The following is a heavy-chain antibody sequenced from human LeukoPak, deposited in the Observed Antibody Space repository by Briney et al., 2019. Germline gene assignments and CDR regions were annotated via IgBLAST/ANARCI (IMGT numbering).Heavy chain of an antibody. Sequence: ASVKVSCKASGYTFTSYYMHWVRQAPGQGLEWMGCINPGNGGTNYAQKFQGRVTMTRDTSINTAYMELSRLRSDDPAVYYCARQGYCDTTACYTAAFDIWGQGTMVTASS. CDR3: ARQGYCDTTACYTAAFDI. J-gene: IGHJ3*02. D-gene: IGHD2-2*02. V-gene: IGHV1-2*02. CDR1: GYTFTSYY. CDR2: INPGNGGT.